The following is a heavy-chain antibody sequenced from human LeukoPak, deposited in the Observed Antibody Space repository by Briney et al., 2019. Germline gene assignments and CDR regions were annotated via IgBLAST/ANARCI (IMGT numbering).Heavy chain of an antibody. V-gene: IGHV1-2*02. D-gene: IGHD5-12*01. CDR2: INPNSGGT. Sequence: GASVKVSCKASGYTFTAYYMHWARQAPGQGLEWMGWINPNSGGTKYAQKFQGRVTMTRDTSISTAYMELSSLRSDDTAVYYCAKAEAIDYWGQGTLVTVSS. CDR3: AKAEAIDY. CDR1: GYTFTAYY. J-gene: IGHJ4*02.